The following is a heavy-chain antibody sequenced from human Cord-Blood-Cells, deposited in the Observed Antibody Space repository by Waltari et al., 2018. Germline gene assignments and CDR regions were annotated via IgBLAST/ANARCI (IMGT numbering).Heavy chain of an antibody. V-gene: IGHV4-34*01. CDR3: ARGRGYGDYWFDP. CDR1: GGSFSGYY. Sequence: QVQLQQWGAGRLKPSETLALTCAVYGGSFSGYYWSWIRQPPGKGLEWIGEINHSVSTNYNPSLKSRVTISVDTSKNQFSLKLSSVTAADTAVYYCARGRGYGDYWFDPWGQGTLVTVSS. CDR2: INHSVST. D-gene: IGHD4-17*01. J-gene: IGHJ5*02.